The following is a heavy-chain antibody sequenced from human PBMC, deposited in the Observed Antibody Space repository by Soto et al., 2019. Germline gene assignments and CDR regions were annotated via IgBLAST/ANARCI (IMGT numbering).Heavy chain of an antibody. D-gene: IGHD6-13*01. Sequence: QVQLVQSGAEVKKPGASVKVSCKASGYTFTSYAMHWVRQAPGQRLEWMGWINAGNGNTKYSQKFQGRVTITRDTPARTAYRERRSVRSEERAVFYWGRGGPGGGRAYIAAAGTMDYWGQGTLVTVSS. CDR1: GYTFTSYA. V-gene: IGHV1-3*01. CDR3: GRGGPGGGRAYIAAAGTMDY. J-gene: IGHJ4*02. CDR2: INAGNGNT.